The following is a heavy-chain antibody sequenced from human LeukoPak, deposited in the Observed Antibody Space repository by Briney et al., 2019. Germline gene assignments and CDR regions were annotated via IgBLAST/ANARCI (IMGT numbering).Heavy chain of an antibody. V-gene: IGHV6-1*01. Sequence: SQTLSLTCAISGDSLSSKSAAWNWIRQSPSRGLEWLGRTYYTSNLYNDYAESVKSRITINPDTSESQFSLQLNSVTPEDTAVYYCARGTIWTFDYWGQGTLVTVSS. D-gene: IGHD1-1*01. CDR1: GDSLSSKSAA. CDR3: ARGTIWTFDY. J-gene: IGHJ4*02. CDR2: TYYTSNLYN.